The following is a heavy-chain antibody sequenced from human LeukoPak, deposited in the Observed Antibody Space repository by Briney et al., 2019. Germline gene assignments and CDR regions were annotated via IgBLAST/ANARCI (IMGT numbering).Heavy chain of an antibody. CDR3: AKDEVPHYYDSSGWDY. J-gene: IGHJ4*02. Sequence: AGGSLRLSCAASGFTFSSYAMSWVRQAPGKGLEWVSAISGSGGSTYYADPVKGRFTISRDNSKNTLYLQMNSLRAEDTAVYYCAKDEVPHYYDSSGWDYWGQGTLVTVSS. CDR2: ISGSGGST. V-gene: IGHV3-23*01. CDR1: GFTFSSYA. D-gene: IGHD3-22*01.